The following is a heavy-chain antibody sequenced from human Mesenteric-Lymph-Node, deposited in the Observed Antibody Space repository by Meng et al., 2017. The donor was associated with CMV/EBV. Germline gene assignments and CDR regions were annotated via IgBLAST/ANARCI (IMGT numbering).Heavy chain of an antibody. CDR1: GGSISSSSYY. D-gene: IGHD3-3*01. J-gene: IGHJ6*02. Sequence: SETLSLTCTVSGGSISSSSYYWGWIRQPPGQGLEWIGSIYYSGSTYYNPSLKSRVTISADTSKNQFSLKLSSVTAADTAVYYCARGALRFSEWLGGRVGYYYYGMDVWGQGTTVTVSS. V-gene: IGHV4-39*07. CDR3: ARGALRFSEWLGGRVGYYYYGMDV. CDR2: IYYSGST.